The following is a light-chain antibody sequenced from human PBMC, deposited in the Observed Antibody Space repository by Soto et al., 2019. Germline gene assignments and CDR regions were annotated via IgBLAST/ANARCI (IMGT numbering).Light chain of an antibody. CDR2: RNN. Sequence: QSVLTQPPSASGTPGQRVTISCSGSSSNIGSNYVYWYHQLPGTAPKLVIYRNNQRPSGVPDRISGSKSGTSASLAISGLGSEDEVDYYCAAWDDRLSGLVFGRGTKVTVL. CDR1: SSNIGSNY. V-gene: IGLV1-47*01. CDR3: AAWDDRLSGLV. J-gene: IGLJ2*01.